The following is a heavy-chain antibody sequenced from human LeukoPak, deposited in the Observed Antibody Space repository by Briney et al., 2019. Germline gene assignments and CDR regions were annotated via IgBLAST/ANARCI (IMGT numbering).Heavy chain of an antibody. CDR3: ARVSQWLVSA. V-gene: IGHV3-11*05. Sequence: GGCLRLSCASSVFTFSDYYMSGIRPAPGKGVEWVSYISSRSAFTNYAKSVKGRFIISRDDAKSELYLQMNSLKAEDTAVYYCARVSQWLVSAWGQGALVTVSS. CDR1: VFTFSDYY. J-gene: IGHJ5*02. CDR2: ISSRSAFT. D-gene: IGHD6-19*01.